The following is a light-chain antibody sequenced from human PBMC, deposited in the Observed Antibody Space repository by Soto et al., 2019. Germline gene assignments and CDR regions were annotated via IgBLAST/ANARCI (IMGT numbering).Light chain of an antibody. CDR1: QSVSSN. J-gene: IGKJ4*01. V-gene: IGKV3-11*01. CDR3: QQRSNWPLT. Sequence: EIVVTQSPATLSVSPGERATLSCRASQSVSSNLAWYQQKPGQAPRLLIYGASNRATGIPARFSGSGSGTDFTLTISSLEPEDFAVYYCQQRSNWPLTFGGGTRWIS. CDR2: GAS.